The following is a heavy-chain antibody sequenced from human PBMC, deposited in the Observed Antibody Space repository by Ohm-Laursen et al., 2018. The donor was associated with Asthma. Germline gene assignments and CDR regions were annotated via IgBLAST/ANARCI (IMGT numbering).Heavy chain of an antibody. D-gene: IGHD1-1*01. CDR2: ISYDGSKK. J-gene: IGHJ4*02. CDR1: GFTFSSYA. CDR3: AKDSSATTSPSFDY. V-gene: IGHV3-30*18. Sequence: SLRLSCTASGFTFSSYAIHWVRQAPGKGLEWVAVISYDGSKKYYADSVKGRFTISRDNSKNTLYLQMNSLRAEDTAVYYCAKDSSATTSPSFDYWGQGTLVTVSS.